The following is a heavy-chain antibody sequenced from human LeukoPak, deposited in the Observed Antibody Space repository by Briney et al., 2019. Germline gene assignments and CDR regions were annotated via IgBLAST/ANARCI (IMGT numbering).Heavy chain of an antibody. CDR1: GFTFSSYE. D-gene: IGHD6-19*01. J-gene: IGHJ6*03. CDR2: ISSSGSTI. Sequence: GGSLRLSCAASGFTFSSYEMNWVRQAPGKGLEWVSYISSSGSTIYYADSVKGRFTISRDNAKNSLYLQMNSLRAEDTAVYYCARASSGRGYYYYYMDVWGKGTTVTLSS. V-gene: IGHV3-48*03. CDR3: ARASSGRGYYYYYMDV.